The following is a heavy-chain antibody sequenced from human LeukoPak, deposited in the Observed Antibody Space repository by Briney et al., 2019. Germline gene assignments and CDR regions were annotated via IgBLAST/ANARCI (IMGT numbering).Heavy chain of an antibody. D-gene: IGHD1-1*01. CDR2: IYYSGDT. J-gene: IGHJ4*02. CDR3: ARVMGQLAYFDY. CDR1: GYSISSGYY. V-gene: IGHV4-38-2*02. Sequence: SETLSLTCTVSGYSISSGYYWGWIRQPPGKGLEWIGSIYYSGDTYYTPSLKSRVTMSLDTSKNQFSLKLSSVTAADTAMYYCARVMGQLAYFDYWGQGTLVTVSS.